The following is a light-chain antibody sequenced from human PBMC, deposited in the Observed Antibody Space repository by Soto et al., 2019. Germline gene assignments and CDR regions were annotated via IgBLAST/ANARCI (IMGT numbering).Light chain of an antibody. CDR3: LQYYDYPYT. CDR1: QDIRSD. Sequence: DIQMTQSPLSLSAAVEDRVIITCRASQDIRSDLGWYQQKPGKAPKRLIFAASSLQSGVPSRFSGSGSGTHFTLTITGLQPEDSATYYCLQYYDYPYTFGQGTRLEI. V-gene: IGKV1-17*01. CDR2: AAS. J-gene: IGKJ2*01.